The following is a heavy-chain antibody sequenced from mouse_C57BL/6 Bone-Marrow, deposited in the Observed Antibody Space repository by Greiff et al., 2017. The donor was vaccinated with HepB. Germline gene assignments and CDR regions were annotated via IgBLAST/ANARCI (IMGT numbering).Heavy chain of an antibody. CDR3: ASPDYGSSYFAY. D-gene: IGHD1-1*01. J-gene: IGHJ3*01. Sequence: EVKVVESGGGLVQPGGSLSLSCAASGFTFTDYYMSWVRQPPGKALEWLGFIRNKANGYTTEYSASVKGRFTISRDNSQSILYLQMNALRAEDSATYYCASPDYGSSYFAYWGQGTLVTVSA. CDR2: IRNKANGYTT. V-gene: IGHV7-3*01. CDR1: GFTFTDYY.